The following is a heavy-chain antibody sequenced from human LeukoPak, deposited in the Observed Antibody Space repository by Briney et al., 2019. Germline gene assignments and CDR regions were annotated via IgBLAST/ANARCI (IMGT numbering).Heavy chain of an antibody. D-gene: IGHD3-3*01. J-gene: IGHJ5*02. Sequence: ASVKVSCKASGYTFTSYGISWVRQAPGQGLEWMGWISAYNGNTNYAQKLQGRVTMTTDTSTSTAYMELRSLRSDDTAVYYRASTFGVVTNNWFDPWGQGTLVTVSS. V-gene: IGHV1-18*01. CDR1: GYTFTSYG. CDR2: ISAYNGNT. CDR3: ASTFGVVTNNWFDP.